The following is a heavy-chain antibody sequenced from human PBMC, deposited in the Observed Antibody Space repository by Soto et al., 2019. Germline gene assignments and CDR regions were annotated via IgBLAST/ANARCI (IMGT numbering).Heavy chain of an antibody. J-gene: IGHJ4*02. CDR3: ARPPYDSSGYYPN. V-gene: IGHV3-72*01. D-gene: IGHD3-22*01. CDR2: TRNKANSYTT. CDR1: GFTFSDHY. Sequence: EVQLVESGGGLVQPGGSLRLSCAASGFTFSDHYMDWVRQTPGKGLEWVGRTRNKANSYTTEYAACVKGRFTISRDDSNNSLYLQMNSLKTEDTAVYYCARPPYDSSGYYPNWGQGTLVTVSS.